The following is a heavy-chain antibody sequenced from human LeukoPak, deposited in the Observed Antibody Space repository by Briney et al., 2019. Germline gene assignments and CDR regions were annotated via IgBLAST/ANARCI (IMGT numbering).Heavy chain of an antibody. J-gene: IGHJ3*02. Sequence: PSQTLSLTCAVSGGSISSGGYSWSWIRQPPGKGLEWIGYIYHSGSTYYNPSLKSRVTISVDRSKNQFSLKLSSVTAADTAVYYCARGSPLPRGATGADDAFDIWGQGTMVTVSS. CDR2: IYHSGST. CDR1: GGSISSGGYS. D-gene: IGHD1-26*01. CDR3: ARGSPLPRGATGADDAFDI. V-gene: IGHV4-30-2*01.